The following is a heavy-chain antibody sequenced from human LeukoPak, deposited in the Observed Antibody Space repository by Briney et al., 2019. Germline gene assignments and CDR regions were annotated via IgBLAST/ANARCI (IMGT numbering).Heavy chain of an antibody. D-gene: IGHD4-23*01. CDR1: GGSFSGYY. CDR2: ISHSGSA. CDR3: AREVADYGGYYYYHYMDV. V-gene: IGHV4-34*01. Sequence: PSETLSLTCAVYGGSFSGYYWTWIRQPPGKGLEWIGEISHSGSANYNPSLKSRVTISVDTSKNQFSLKLSSVTAADTAMYYCAREVADYGGYYYYHYMDVWGKGTTVTISS. J-gene: IGHJ6*03.